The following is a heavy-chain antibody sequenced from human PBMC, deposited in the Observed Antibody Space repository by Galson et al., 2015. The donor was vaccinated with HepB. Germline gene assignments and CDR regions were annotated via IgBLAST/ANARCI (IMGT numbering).Heavy chain of an antibody. D-gene: IGHD5-18*01. V-gene: IGHV3-21*01. J-gene: IGHJ6*02. Sequence: SLRLSCAASRFNFSIYSMNWVRQAPGKGLEWVSYISNSSNYIYNADSVEGRFTISRDNAKNSLYLQMNSLTAEDTAVYYCARSYGERNGYYGMDVWGQGTTVTVSS. CDR3: ARSYGERNGYYGMDV. CDR1: RFNFSIYS. CDR2: ISNSSNYI.